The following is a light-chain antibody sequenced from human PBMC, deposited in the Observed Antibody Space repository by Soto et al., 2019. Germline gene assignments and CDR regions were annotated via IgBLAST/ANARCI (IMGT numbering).Light chain of an antibody. CDR3: QQYPDLSWT. CDR2: GAS. CDR1: QSVFSDY. J-gene: IGKJ1*01. V-gene: IGKV3-20*01. Sequence: EIVLTQSPGTLSLSPGERATLSCRASQSVFSDYLAWYQQKPGQAPRLLIYGASIRATDIPDRFSGSGSGTDFTLTISRLEPEDFALYYCQQYPDLSWTFGQGTKVETK.